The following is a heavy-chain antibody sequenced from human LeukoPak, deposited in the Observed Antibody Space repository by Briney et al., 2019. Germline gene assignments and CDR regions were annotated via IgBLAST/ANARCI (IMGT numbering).Heavy chain of an antibody. CDR2: IRNDGGNK. Sequence: PGGSPRLSCAASGFTFSSYGMHWVRQAPGKGLEWVAFIRNDGGNKYYADSVKGQFTISRDNSKNTLYLQMNSLRAEDTAVYYCAKGPNYDILTGWRKTHNAFDIWGQGTMVTVSS. J-gene: IGHJ3*02. CDR1: GFTFSSYG. D-gene: IGHD3-9*01. V-gene: IGHV3-30*02. CDR3: AKGPNYDILTGWRKTHNAFDI.